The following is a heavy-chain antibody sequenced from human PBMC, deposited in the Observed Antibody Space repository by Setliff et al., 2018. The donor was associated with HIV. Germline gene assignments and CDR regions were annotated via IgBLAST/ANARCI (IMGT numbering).Heavy chain of an antibody. CDR1: GVTSGDYY. V-gene: IGHV4-31*03. CDR3: ARGFCSGGFCHPNFYHYMDV. D-gene: IGHD2-15*01. CDR2: IYSSGTK. Sequence: TLSLTCTFSGVTSGDYYWTWIRQHPVKGLEWIGYIYSSGTKYYNPSLKSRLAISLDTSKNQFSLNLKSVTAADAAVYYCARGFCSGGFCHPNFYHYMDVWGKGTTVTVS. J-gene: IGHJ6*03.